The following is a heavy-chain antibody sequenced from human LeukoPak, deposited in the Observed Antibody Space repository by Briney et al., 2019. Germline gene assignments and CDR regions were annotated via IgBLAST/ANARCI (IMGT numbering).Heavy chain of an antibody. CDR2: ISGGGDIT. D-gene: IGHD1-26*01. CDR3: AKAHNGSFYSGIH. Sequence: GGSLRLSCAASGFTFSSYAMNWVRQAPGKGLEWVSAISGGGDITYYAGSVKGRFTISRDNSKNTLYLQVSSLRADDTAVYYCAKAHNGSFYSGIHWGQGTLVTVSS. J-gene: IGHJ4*02. CDR1: GFTFSSYA. V-gene: IGHV3-23*01.